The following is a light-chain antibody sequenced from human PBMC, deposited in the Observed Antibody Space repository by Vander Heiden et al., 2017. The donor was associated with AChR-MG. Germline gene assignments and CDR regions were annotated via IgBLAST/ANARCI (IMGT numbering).Light chain of an antibody. J-gene: IGLJ2*01. CDR2: EEN. V-gene: IGLV6-57*02. Sequence: NFMLTQPHSVSASPGKTVTISCTGSSGSIARNYVQWYQQRPGSAPTTVIYEENQRPSGVPDRFSGSIDSSSNSASLTISGLKTEDEADYYCQSYDSSGVVFGGGTKLTVL. CDR3: QSYDSSGVV. CDR1: SGSIARNY.